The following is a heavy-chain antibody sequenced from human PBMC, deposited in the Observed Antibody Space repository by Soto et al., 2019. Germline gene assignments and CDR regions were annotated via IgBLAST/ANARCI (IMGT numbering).Heavy chain of an antibody. Sequence: PGGSLRLSCAASGFTFSNAWMNWVRQXPXKXXXWVGRIKSKTDGGTTDYAAPVKGRFTISRDDSKNTLYLQMNSLKTEDTAVYYCTTVPPVVTPNTSHYYYYYGMDVWGQGTTVTVSS. CDR1: GFTFSNAW. CDR2: IKSKTDGGTT. CDR3: TTVPPVVTPNTSHYYYYYGMDV. V-gene: IGHV3-15*07. D-gene: IGHD2-15*01. J-gene: IGHJ6*02.